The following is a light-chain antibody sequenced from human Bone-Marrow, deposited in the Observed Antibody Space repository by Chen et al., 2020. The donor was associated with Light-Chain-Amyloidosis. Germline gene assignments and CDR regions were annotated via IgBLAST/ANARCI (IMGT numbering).Light chain of an antibody. CDR2: DDS. CDR3: QVWDRSRDRPV. J-gene: IGLJ3*02. V-gene: IGLV3-21*02. Sequence: SYVLTPPSSVSVAPGQTATIACGGNNIGSTSVHWYQQTPGQAPLLVVYDDSDRPSGIPERLSGSNSGNTATLTISRVEAGDEADYYCQVWDRSRDRPVFGGGTKLTVL. CDR1: NIGSTS.